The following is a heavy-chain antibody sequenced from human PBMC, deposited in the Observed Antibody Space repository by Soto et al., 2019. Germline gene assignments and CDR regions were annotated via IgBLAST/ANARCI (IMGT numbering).Heavy chain of an antibody. CDR1: GFTFTTYA. Sequence: QVQLVESGGGVVQPGGSLRLSCAASGFTFTTYAMHWVRQAPGKGLQWVAVIAYDGGNIFYPDSVKGRFTISRDNSNKTVYLQMSSLRVEDTAVYYCARDMGPDYFGFWGQGTLVTVSS. V-gene: IGHV3-30-3*01. J-gene: IGHJ4*02. CDR2: IAYDGGNI. CDR3: ARDMGPDYFGF.